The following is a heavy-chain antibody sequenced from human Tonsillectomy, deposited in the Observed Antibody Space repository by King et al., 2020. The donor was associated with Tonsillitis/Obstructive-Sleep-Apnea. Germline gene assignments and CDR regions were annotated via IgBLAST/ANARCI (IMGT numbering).Heavy chain of an antibody. Sequence: VQLVQSGAEVKKPGASVKVSCKASGYTFTSYYVHWVRQAPGQGLEWMGIINPSGGSTVYAQMFQDRVSMTRDTPTSTVYMELSSLTSDDTAVYYCARTAPHAVEPPAPYHDAFDIWGQGTMVAVSS. J-gene: IGHJ3*02. CDR3: ARTAPHAVEPPAPYHDAFDI. D-gene: IGHD2-2*01. V-gene: IGHV1-46*01. CDR1: GYTFTSYY. CDR2: INPSGGST.